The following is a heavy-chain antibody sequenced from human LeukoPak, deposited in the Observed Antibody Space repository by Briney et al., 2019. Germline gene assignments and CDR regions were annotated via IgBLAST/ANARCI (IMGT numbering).Heavy chain of an antibody. J-gene: IGHJ4*02. D-gene: IGHD5-24*01. V-gene: IGHV3-7*01. CDR2: IKEDGSET. CDR1: GFIFKKYW. Sequence: GESLRLSCVASGFIFKKYWMNWVRQVPGKGLECLANIKEDGSETYYADSVKGRFTISRDNPKNLLFLQINSLRVEDTAVYYCARETPRRGETRDGYRWGQGTVVTVSS. CDR3: ARETPRRGETRDGYR.